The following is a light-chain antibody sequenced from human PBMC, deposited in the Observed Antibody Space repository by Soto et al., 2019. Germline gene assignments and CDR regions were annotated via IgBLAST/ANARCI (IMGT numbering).Light chain of an antibody. CDR1: SSDVGGYNY. Sequence: QSALTQPASVSGSPGQSITISCTGTSSDVGGYNYVSWYQQHPGKAPKLMIYDVSNRPSGVSNRFSGSKSGNTASLTISGLQEEDAADYYCSSYTSSSTVVFGGGTKVTVL. J-gene: IGLJ2*01. CDR3: SSYTSSSTVV. V-gene: IGLV2-14*01. CDR2: DVS.